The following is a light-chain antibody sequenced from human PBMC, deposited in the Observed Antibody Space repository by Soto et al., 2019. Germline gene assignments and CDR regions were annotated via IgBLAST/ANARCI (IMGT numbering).Light chain of an antibody. Sequence: SVLTQPASVSGSPGQSITISCTGTSSDVGGYNSVSWYQQHPGKAPKLVIYEVTNRPSGISNRFSGSKSGNTASLTISGLQAEDEADYYCSSYTSSSTRVFGTGTKSPS. J-gene: IGLJ1*01. CDR2: EVT. CDR1: SSDVGGYNS. V-gene: IGLV2-14*01. CDR3: SSYTSSSTRV.